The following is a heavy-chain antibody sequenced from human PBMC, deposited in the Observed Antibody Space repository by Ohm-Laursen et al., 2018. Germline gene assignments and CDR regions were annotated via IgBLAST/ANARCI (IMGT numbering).Heavy chain of an antibody. J-gene: IGHJ5*02. CDR2: IYHSGDT. Sequence: GTLSLTCTVSGGSISNYYWNWILQPPGKGLEWIGSIYHSGDTYYIPSLKSRVTISVDTSKNQFSLKLSSVTAADTAVYYCARVITIFGVPTGNWFDPWGQGTLVTVSS. V-gene: IGHV4-38-2*02. CDR3: ARVITIFGVPTGNWFDP. CDR1: GGSISNYY. D-gene: IGHD3-3*01.